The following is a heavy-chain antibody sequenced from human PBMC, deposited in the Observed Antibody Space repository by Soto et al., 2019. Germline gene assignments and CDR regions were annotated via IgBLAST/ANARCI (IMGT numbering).Heavy chain of an antibody. CDR3: ARDRSGYNAAFDF. J-gene: IGHJ3*01. CDR2: IWYDGSNK. V-gene: IGHV3-33*01. D-gene: IGHD5-18*01. Sequence: PGGSLRLSCAASGFTFSSYGMHWVRQAPGKGLEWVAVIWYDGSNKYYADSVKGRFTISRDNSKNTLYLQMNSLRAEDTAVYYSARDRSGYNAAFDFWGKGTMVTVSS. CDR1: GFTFSSYG.